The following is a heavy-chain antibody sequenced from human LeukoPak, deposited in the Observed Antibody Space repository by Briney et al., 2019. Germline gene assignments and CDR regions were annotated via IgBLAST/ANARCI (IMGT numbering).Heavy chain of an antibody. CDR2: ISAYSGNA. CDR1: GYTFTSYG. CDR3: ARTPTGYYYDSSGYYYFDY. Sequence: ASVKVSCKASGYTFTSYGISWVRQAPGQGLEWMGWISAYSGNANYAQKLQGRVTMTTDTSTSTAYMELRSLRSDDTAVYYCARTPTGYYYDSSGYYYFDYWGQGTLVTVSS. D-gene: IGHD3-22*01. J-gene: IGHJ4*02. V-gene: IGHV1-18*01.